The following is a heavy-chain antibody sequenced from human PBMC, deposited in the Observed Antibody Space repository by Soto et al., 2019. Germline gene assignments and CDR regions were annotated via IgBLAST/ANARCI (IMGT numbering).Heavy chain of an antibody. CDR1: VGTFSSYA. V-gene: IGHV1-69*06. CDR3: ARASTLTVHCGSVSCPRMDV. CDR2: ILPICGTA. Sequence: QVQLVQSGAAVKKPGSPVKVSCKASVGTFSSYAISWVRQAPGQGLEWMGGILPICGTANYARKLQGRVTITADRSTSTAYMELSSLRAEDTAVYYCARASTLTVHCGSVSCPRMDVWGQGTTVTVSS. D-gene: IGHD2-2*01. J-gene: IGHJ6*02.